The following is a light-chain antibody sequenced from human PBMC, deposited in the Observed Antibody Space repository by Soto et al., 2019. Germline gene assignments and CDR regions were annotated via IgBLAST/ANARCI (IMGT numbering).Light chain of an antibody. CDR3: HVWDTNTDHRV. CDR1: NIGSYS. J-gene: IGLJ3*02. CDR2: DDR. Sequence: SYELTQPPSVSLAPGQTARITCEGTNIGSYSVHWYRQRPGQAPVLVVYDDRDRPSGIPERFSGSNSGTTATLTISGVEAGDEADYYCHVWDTNTDHRVFGGGTKLTVL. V-gene: IGLV3-21*02.